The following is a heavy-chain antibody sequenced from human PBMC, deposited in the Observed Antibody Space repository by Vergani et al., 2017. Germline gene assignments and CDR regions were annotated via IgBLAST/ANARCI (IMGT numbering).Heavy chain of an antibody. CDR1: GGSISSYY. CDR3: ARDGRLKWELLREPADPDAFDI. J-gene: IGHJ3*02. CDR2: IYYSGST. D-gene: IGHD1-26*01. Sequence: QVQLQESGPGLVKPSETLSLTCTVSGGSISSYYWSWIRQPPGKGLEWIGYIYYSGSTNYNPSLKSRVTISVDTSKNQFSLKRSSVTAADTAVYYCARDGRLKWELLREPADPDAFDIWGQGTMVTVSS. V-gene: IGHV4-59*01.